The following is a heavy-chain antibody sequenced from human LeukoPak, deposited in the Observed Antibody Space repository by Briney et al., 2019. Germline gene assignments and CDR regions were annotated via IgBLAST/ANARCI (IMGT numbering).Heavy chain of an antibody. J-gene: IGHJ4*02. D-gene: IGHD3-3*01. CDR3: AKDWGFWSGYYLFDY. V-gene: IGHV4-38-2*02. CDR2: IYHSGST. CDR1: GYSISSGYY. Sequence: SETLSLTCTVSGYSISSGYYWGWIRQPPGKGLEWIGSIYHSGSTYYNPSLKSRVTISVDTSKNQFSLKLSSVTAADTAVYYCAKDWGFWSGYYLFDYWGQGTLVTVSS.